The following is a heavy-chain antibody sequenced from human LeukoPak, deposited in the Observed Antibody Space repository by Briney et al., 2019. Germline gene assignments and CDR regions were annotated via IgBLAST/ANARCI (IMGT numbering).Heavy chain of an antibody. Sequence: ASVKVPCKASGGTFSSYAISWVRQAPGQGLEWMGGIIPIFGTANYAQKFQGRVTITADESTSTAYMELSSLRSEDTAVYYCARDLGGNIYYFDYWGRGTLVTVSS. J-gene: IGHJ4*02. D-gene: IGHD4-23*01. CDR1: GGTFSSYA. V-gene: IGHV1-69*13. CDR2: IIPIFGTA. CDR3: ARDLGGNIYYFDY.